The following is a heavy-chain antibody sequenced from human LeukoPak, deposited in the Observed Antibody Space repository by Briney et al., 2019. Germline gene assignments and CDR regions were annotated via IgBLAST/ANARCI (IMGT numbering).Heavy chain of an antibody. CDR3: ASTGDLSPVAGPFDY. CDR1: GFTFSRHW. V-gene: IGHV3-7*03. Sequence: GGSLRLSCAASGFTFSRHWMSWVRQAPGKGLEWVANIKQDGSEKYYVDSVKGRFTISRDNAKNSLYLQMDSLRAEDTAVYYCASTGDLSPVAGPFDYWGQGTLVTVSS. D-gene: IGHD6-19*01. CDR2: IKQDGSEK. J-gene: IGHJ4*02.